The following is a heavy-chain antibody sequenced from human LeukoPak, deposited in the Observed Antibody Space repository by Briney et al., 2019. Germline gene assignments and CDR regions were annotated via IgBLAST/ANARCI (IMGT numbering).Heavy chain of an antibody. V-gene: IGHV3-30-3*01. Sequence: QSGGSLRLSCAASGFTFSSYWMHWVRQAPGKGLEWVAVISYDGSNKYYADSVKGRFTISRDNSKNTLYLQMNSLRAEDTAVYYCARDHVVVPAAMAGGGWRSYYFDYWGQGTLVTVSS. CDR1: GFTFSSYW. CDR3: ARDHVVVPAAMAGGGWRSYYFDY. CDR2: ISYDGSNK. J-gene: IGHJ4*02. D-gene: IGHD2-2*01.